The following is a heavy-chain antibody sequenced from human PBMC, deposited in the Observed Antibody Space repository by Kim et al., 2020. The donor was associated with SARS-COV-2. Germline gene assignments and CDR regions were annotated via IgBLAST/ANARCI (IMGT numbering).Heavy chain of an antibody. V-gene: IGHV3-74*01. CDR2: ANSDMSTT. CDR3: ARSAYSTIYDH. J-gene: IGHJ4*01. Sequence: GGSLRLSCSASGFIFSTYWMHWVRQVPGKGLEWVSRANSDMSTTDYADSVKGRFTVSRDNAKNTVYLQMNSLRDDDTAVYYCARSAYSTIYDHWGQGTLV. CDR1: GFIFSTYW. D-gene: IGHD4-4*01.